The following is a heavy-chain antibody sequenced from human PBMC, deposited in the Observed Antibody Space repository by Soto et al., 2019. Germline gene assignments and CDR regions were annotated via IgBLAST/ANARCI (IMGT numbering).Heavy chain of an antibody. Sequence: QVQLVESGGGVVQPGRSLRLSCAASGFTFSSYGMHWVRQAPGKGLEWVAVISYDGSNKYYADSVKGRFTISRDNSKNTLYLQMNSLRAEDTAVYYCANDLLGTGRAYGMDVWGQGTTVTVSS. D-gene: IGHD7-27*01. V-gene: IGHV3-30*18. CDR3: ANDLLGTGRAYGMDV. CDR2: ISYDGSNK. J-gene: IGHJ6*02. CDR1: GFTFSSYG.